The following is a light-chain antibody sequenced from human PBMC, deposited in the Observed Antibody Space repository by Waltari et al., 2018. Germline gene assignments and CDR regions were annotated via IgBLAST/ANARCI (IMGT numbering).Light chain of an antibody. CDR3: QQRYSTPLT. CDR2: GAC. V-gene: IGKV1-39*01. CDR1: QSISSY. Sequence: DIQMTQSPSSLSASVGDRVTITCRASQSISSYLNWYQQKPGKAPKLLIYGACSLHSGVPSRFSGSGAGTDFTLTISSLQPEDFATYYCQQRYSTPLTFGGGTKVELK. J-gene: IGKJ4*01.